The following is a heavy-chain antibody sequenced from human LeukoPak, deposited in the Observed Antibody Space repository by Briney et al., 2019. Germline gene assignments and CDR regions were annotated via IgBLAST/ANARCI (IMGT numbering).Heavy chain of an antibody. J-gene: IGHJ5*02. CDR2: ISGSGGIT. V-gene: IGHV3-23*01. CDR1: GFTFSSYA. Sequence: GGSLRLSCAASGFTFSSYALSWVRQAPGKGLEWVSAISGSGGITYYADSVKGRFTISRDKSKNTLYLQMNSLRAEDTEVYYCAKDEGDDGDYLFWFDPWGQGTLVTVSS. CDR3: AKDEGDDGDYLFWFDP. D-gene: IGHD4-17*01.